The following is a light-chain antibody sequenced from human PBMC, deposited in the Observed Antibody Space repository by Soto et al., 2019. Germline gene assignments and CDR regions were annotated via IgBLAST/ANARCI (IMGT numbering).Light chain of an antibody. CDR3: SSYTTSNTYV. CDR1: SSDIGDHNY. J-gene: IGLJ1*01. CDR2: EVS. V-gene: IGLV2-14*01. Sequence: QSALTQPASVSGSPGQSITISCTGTSSDIGDHNYVSWYQHLPGKAPKLVLYEVSNRPSGVSDRFSGSKSGNTASLTISGLQAEGEADYYCSSYTTSNTYVFGTGTKVTVL.